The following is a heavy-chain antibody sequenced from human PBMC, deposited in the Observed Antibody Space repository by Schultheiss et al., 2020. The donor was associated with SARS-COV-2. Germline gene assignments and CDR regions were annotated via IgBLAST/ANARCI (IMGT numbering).Heavy chain of an antibody. CDR1: GFTFDDYA. Sequence: GGSLRLSCAASGFTFDDYAMHWVRQAPGKGLEWVSYISSSSSTIYYADSVKGRFTISRDNAKNSLYLQMNSLRAEDTAVYYCARGVVEQWLPGVGWFDPWGQGTLVTVSS. J-gene: IGHJ5*02. CDR2: ISSSSSTI. D-gene: IGHD6-19*01. CDR3: ARGVVEQWLPGVGWFDP. V-gene: IGHV3-48*04.